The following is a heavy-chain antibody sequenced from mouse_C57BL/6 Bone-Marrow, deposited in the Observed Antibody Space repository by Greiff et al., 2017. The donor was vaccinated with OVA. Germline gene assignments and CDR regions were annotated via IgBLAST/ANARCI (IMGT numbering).Heavy chain of an antibody. J-gene: IGHJ2*01. CDR3: TRDGDYDVLSFDY. CDR1: GFTFSSYA. CDR2: ISSGGDYI. Sequence: EVMLVESGEGLVKPGGSLKLSCAASGFTFSSYAMSWVRQTPEKRLEWVAYISSGGDYIYYADTVKGRFTISRDNARNTLYLQMSSLKSEDTAMYYCTRDGDYDVLSFDYWGQGTTLTVSS. D-gene: IGHD2-4*01. V-gene: IGHV5-9-1*02.